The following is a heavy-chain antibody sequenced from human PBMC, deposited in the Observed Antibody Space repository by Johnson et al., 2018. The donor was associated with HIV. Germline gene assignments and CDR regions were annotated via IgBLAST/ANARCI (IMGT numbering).Heavy chain of an antibody. D-gene: IGHD5-12*01. CDR3: AKDFGYPRPRDAFDI. J-gene: IGHJ3*02. V-gene: IGHV3-53*05. CDR1: GFTVSSNY. CDR2: IHSGGST. Sequence: EVQLVETGGGLIQPGGSLRLSCAASGFTVSSNYMSWVRQAPGKGMEWVSVIHSGGSTYYADSVKGRFTISRDNSKNTLYLQMNSLRAEDTAVYYCAKDFGYPRPRDAFDIWGQGTRVTVSS.